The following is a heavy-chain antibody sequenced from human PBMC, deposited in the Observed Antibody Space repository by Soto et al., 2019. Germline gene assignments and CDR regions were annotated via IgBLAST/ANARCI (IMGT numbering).Heavy chain of an antibody. CDR2: IIPIFGTA. Sequence: SVKVSCKASGGTFSSYAISWVRQAPGQGLEWMGGIIPIFGTANYAQKFQGRVTITADESTSTAYMELSSLRSEDTAVYYCARVYPPPDCSGGSCYQPPLDYSYYSGMAVWG. J-gene: IGHJ6*02. D-gene: IGHD2-15*01. CDR1: GGTFSSYA. CDR3: ARVYPPPDCSGGSCYQPPLDYSYYSGMAV. V-gene: IGHV1-69*13.